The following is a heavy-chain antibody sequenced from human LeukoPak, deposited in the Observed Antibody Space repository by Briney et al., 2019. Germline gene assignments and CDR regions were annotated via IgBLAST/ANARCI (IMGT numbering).Heavy chain of an antibody. D-gene: IGHD1-1*01. CDR3: AADQPRYPDAFDI. CDR2: IVVGSGDT. CDR1: GFTSTTST. Sequence: GASVKVSCKVSGFTSTTSTMQWVRQARGQRLEWIGWIVVGSGDTNYAEKFQERVTITRDMSTSTVYMELSSLRSDDTAVYYCAADQPRYPDAFDIWGQGTMVTVSS. V-gene: IGHV1-58*02. J-gene: IGHJ3*02.